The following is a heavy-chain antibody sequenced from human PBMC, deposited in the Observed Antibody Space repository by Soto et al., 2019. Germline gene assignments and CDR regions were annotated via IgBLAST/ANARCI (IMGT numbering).Heavy chain of an antibody. J-gene: IGHJ5*02. CDR2: ISAYNGNT. CDR1: GYTFTSYA. V-gene: IGHV1-18*01. CDR3: ARMVGSSGWFDP. Sequence: APVKLSSKASGYTFTSYAISSVRQAPGQGLEWMGWISAYNGNTNYAQKLQGRVTMTTDTSTSTAYMELRSLRSDDTAVYYCARMVGSSGWFDPWGQGTLVTVSS. D-gene: IGHD6-19*01.